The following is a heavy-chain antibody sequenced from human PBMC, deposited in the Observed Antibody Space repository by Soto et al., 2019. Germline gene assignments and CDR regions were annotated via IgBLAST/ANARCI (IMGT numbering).Heavy chain of an antibody. CDR3: ARAGRFLEWLFQSYYYGMDV. CDR1: GGSISSGDYY. J-gene: IGHJ6*02. V-gene: IGHV4-30-4*01. CDR2: VYYSGST. Sequence: SETLSLTCTVSGGSISSGDYYWSWIRQPPGKGLEWIGYVYYSGSTYYNPSLKSRVTISVDTSKNQFSLKLSSVTAADTAVYYCARAGRFLEWLFQSYYYGMDVWGQGTTVTVSS. D-gene: IGHD3-3*01.